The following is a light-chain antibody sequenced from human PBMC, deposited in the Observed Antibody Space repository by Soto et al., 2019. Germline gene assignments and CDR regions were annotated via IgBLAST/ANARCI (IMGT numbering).Light chain of an antibody. CDR1: QTINSY. V-gene: IGKV1-39*01. J-gene: IGKJ1*01. Sequence: DIRMTQSPSSLSASEGDRVTMTCRASQTINSYLNWYQQKPGKAPKLLIYAASSLQSGVPSRFSGSGSGTDFTLTISSLQPEDFATYYCQQSYFTPRTFGQGTKVEIK. CDR3: QQSYFTPRT. CDR2: AAS.